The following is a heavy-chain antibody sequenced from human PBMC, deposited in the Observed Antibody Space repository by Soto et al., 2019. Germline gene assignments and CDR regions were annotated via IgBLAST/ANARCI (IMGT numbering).Heavy chain of an antibody. CDR1: GFTFSSYG. D-gene: IGHD5-18*01. Sequence: QVQLVESGGGVVQPGRSLRLSCAASGFTFSSYGMHWVRQAPGKGLEWVAVISYDGSNKYYADSVKGRFTISRDNSKNTLYLQMNSLRAEDTAVYYCAKDPWNTDMADYWGQGTLVTVSS. CDR2: ISYDGSNK. CDR3: AKDPWNTDMADY. J-gene: IGHJ4*02. V-gene: IGHV3-30*18.